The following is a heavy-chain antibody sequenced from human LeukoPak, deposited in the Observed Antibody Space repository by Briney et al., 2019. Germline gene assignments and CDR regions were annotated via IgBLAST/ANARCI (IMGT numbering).Heavy chain of an antibody. V-gene: IGHV1-46*01. CDR1: GYTFTGYY. Sequence: ASVKVSCKASGYTFTGYYVHWVRQAPGQGLEWMGVINPSGGSTTYAQKFQGRVTMTRDTSTSTLYMEVSSLRSEDTAVYYCALLMVRGPFDYWGQGTLVTVSS. CDR3: ALLMVRGPFDY. D-gene: IGHD2-8*01. CDR2: INPSGGST. J-gene: IGHJ4*02.